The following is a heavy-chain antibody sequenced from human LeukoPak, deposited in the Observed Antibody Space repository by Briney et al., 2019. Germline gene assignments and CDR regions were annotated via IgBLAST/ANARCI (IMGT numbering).Heavy chain of an antibody. V-gene: IGHV4-59*01. D-gene: IGHD3-22*01. CDR3: ARVTYYYDSSEGVVDS. Sequence: SETLSLTCTVSGGSISSYYWSWIRQPPGKGLERIGYIYYSGSTNYNPSLKSRVTISVDTSKNQFSLKLSSVTAADTAVYYCARVTYYYDSSEGVVDSWGQGTLVTVSS. CDR1: GGSISSYY. CDR2: IYYSGST. J-gene: IGHJ4*02.